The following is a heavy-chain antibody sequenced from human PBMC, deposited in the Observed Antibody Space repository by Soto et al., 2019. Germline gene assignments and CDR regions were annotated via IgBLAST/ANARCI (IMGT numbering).Heavy chain of an antibody. J-gene: IGHJ6*01. Sequence: QVQLAQSANEVKKPGASVRVSCKAAGYTFIRYGIAWVRQAPGQGLEWMGWISPYNDYTVYAQKFQGRVSMTADTSTRTVYMNLRGLKSDDTAAYYCARGGYYDNSWGKLSHYGLDVW. CDR1: GYTFIRYG. V-gene: IGHV1-18*01. CDR3: ARGGYYDNSWGKLSHYGLDV. D-gene: IGHD3-16*01. CDR2: ISPYNDYT.